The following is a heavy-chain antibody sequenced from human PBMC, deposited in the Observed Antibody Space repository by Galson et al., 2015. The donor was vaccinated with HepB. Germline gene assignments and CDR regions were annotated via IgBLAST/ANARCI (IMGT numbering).Heavy chain of an antibody. D-gene: IGHD1-26*01. CDR3: ALGGGGWELLGYFDY. V-gene: IGHV3-30*03. CDR1: GFTFSSYG. CDR2: ISYDGSNK. J-gene: IGHJ4*02. Sequence: SLRLSCAASGFTFSSYGMHWVRQAPGKGLEWVAVISYDGSNKYYADSVKGRFTISRDNSKNTLYLQMNSLRAEDTAVYYCALGGGGWELLGYFDYWGQGTLVTVSS.